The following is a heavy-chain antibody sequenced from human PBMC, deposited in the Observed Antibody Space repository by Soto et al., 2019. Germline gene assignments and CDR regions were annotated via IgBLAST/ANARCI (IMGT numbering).Heavy chain of an antibody. V-gene: IGHV4-34*01. CDR1: GGSFSGYY. J-gene: IGHJ4*02. CDR3: ARGLGYCSSTSCQASHENSDY. CDR2: INHSGST. Sequence: QVQLQQWGAGLLKPSETLSLTCAVYGGSFSGYYWSWIRQPPGKGLEWIGEINHSGSTNYNPSLKSRVTISVDTSKNQFSLKLSSVTAADTAVYYCARGLGYCSSTSCQASHENSDYWGQGTLVTVSS. D-gene: IGHD2-2*01.